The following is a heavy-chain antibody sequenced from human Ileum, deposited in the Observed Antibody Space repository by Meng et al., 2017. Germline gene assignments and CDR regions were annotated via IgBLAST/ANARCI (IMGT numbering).Heavy chain of an antibody. V-gene: IGHV3-74*01. Sequence: EVPLVESGGGLVQPGGSLRLSCAASGFTFSSYWMHWVRQAPGKGLVWVSGINNDGSDTNYADSVQGRFTISRGNANNTLYLQMNSLRAEDTAVYYCAELTSSVFDIWGQGTVVTVSS. CDR3: AELTSSVFDI. D-gene: IGHD3-22*01. CDR2: INNDGSDT. J-gene: IGHJ3*02. CDR1: GFTFSSYW.